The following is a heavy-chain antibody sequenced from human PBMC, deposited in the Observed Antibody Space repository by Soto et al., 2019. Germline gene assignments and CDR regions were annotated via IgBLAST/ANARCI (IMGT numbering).Heavy chain of an antibody. CDR3: ARTLNEWLLGLD. Sequence: ASVKVSCKASGYTFTSYGISWVRKAPGQGLEWMGWVSAYNGNTNYAQKFQGRVTMTTDTSTSTAYMELRSLRSDDTAVYYCARTLNEWLLGLDWGQGTLVTVSS. D-gene: IGHD3-3*01. V-gene: IGHV1-18*01. CDR2: VSAYNGNT. J-gene: IGHJ4*02. CDR1: GYTFTSYG.